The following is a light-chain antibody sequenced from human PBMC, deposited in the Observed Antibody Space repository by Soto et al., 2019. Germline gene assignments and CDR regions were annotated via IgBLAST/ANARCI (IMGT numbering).Light chain of an antibody. CDR1: QGISNW. CDR3: QQAHTFPFT. V-gene: IGKV1-12*01. Sequence: DIQMIQSPSFVSASIGDRVTITCRASQGISNWLAWYQQKPGKAPNLLIYAASGLQSGVPLRFNGSGSGTDFTLTISSLQPEDFATYFCQQAHTFPFTFGPGTKVDIK. J-gene: IGKJ3*01. CDR2: AAS.